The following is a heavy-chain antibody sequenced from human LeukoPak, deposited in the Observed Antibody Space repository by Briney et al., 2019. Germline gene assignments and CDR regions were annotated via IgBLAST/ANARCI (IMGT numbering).Heavy chain of an antibody. Sequence: SETLSLTCAVSGGSISSSNWWSWVRQPPGKGLEWIGEIYHSGSTDYNPSLKSRVTISVDKSKNRFSLKLSSVTAADTAVYYCARDTISGAFDIWGQGTMATVSS. V-gene: IGHV4-4*02. D-gene: IGHD3-10*01. CDR2: IYHSGST. J-gene: IGHJ3*02. CDR3: ARDTISGAFDI. CDR1: GGSISSSNW.